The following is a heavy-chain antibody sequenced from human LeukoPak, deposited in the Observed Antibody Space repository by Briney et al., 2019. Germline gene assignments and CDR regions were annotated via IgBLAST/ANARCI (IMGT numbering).Heavy chain of an antibody. CDR3: ARQSRETFDY. V-gene: IGHV4-59*08. J-gene: IGHJ4*02. CDR1: GGSISNYY. D-gene: IGHD1-26*01. CDR2: VYYSGSA. Sequence: SETLSLTCTVSGGSISNYYWSWIRQPPGKGLEWIGYVYYSGSANYNPSLKSRVTLSIDTSKNQFSLKLRSVTAADTAVYYCARQSRETFDYWGQGTLVTVSS.